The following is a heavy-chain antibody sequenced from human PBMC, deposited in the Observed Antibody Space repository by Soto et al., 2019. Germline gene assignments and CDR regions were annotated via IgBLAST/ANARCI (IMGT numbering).Heavy chain of an antibody. CDR2: IYWDDDE. CDR1: GFSLTTAGVG. D-gene: IGHD1-20*01. Sequence: QINLKESGPTLVKPTQTLTLTCSFSGFSLTTAGVGVGWVRQSPGEALEWLALIYWDDDERYSPSLKTRLTITKDTSKNQVVLKMTNMAPVDTATYYCAHSRNRITEDAQVGDFDYWGQGTLVTVSS. J-gene: IGHJ4*02. CDR3: AHSRNRITEDAQVGDFDY. V-gene: IGHV2-5*02.